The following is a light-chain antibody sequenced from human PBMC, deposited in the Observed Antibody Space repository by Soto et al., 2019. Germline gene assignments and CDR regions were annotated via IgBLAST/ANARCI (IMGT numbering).Light chain of an antibody. J-gene: IGKJ3*01. Sequence: EIVLTQSPFTLSLSPGERATLSCRASQSVSRSYLAWYQQKPGQAPRLLIYGASSRATGIPDRFSGSGSGTDFTLTISKLEPEDFAVYYCQQYDNSPLFGPGTKVDIK. V-gene: IGKV3-20*01. CDR2: GAS. CDR3: QQYDNSPL. CDR1: QSVSRSY.